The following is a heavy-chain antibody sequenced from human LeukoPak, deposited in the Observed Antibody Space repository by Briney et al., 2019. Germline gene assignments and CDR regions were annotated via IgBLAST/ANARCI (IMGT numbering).Heavy chain of an antibody. D-gene: IGHD5-24*01. V-gene: IGHV3-48*03. Sequence: PGGSLRLSCVVSGFTFSSYEMNWVRPAPGKGLEWLSHISSSGSSIQYADSVKGRFTISRDNAKNSLYLQMNSLRAEDTAVYYCARTRDGPFDYWGQGTLVTVSS. CDR2: ISSSGSSI. J-gene: IGHJ4*02. CDR1: GFTFSSYE. CDR3: ARTRDGPFDY.